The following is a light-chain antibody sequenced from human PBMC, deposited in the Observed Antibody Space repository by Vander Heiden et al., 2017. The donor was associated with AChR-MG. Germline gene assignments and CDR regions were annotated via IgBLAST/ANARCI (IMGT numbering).Light chain of an antibody. J-gene: IGKJ4*01. CDR3: MQALQLPT. CDR2: LGS. Sequence: DIVLTQSHFSLPVTPGDRAAISCRSSQSLLHSNGYNYLDWYLQKPGQSPQLLIYLGSNRASGVPDRFSGSGSGTDCTLKISRVEAEDVGVYYCMQALQLPTFGGGTKVEIK. V-gene: IGKV2-28*01. CDR1: QSLLHSNGYNY.